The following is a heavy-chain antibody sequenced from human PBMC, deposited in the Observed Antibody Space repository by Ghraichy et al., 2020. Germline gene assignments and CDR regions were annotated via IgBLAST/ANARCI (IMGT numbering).Heavy chain of an antibody. V-gene: IGHV3-30*02. CDR2: IRYDGSNR. Sequence: LSLTCAASGFTFSSYDMHWVRQAPGKGLEWVAFIRYDGSNRYYADSLKGRFTISRDNSKNTLYLQMNSLRAEDTAVYYCAKPYYDSSGYFDFWGQGTLVTVSS. D-gene: IGHD3-22*01. J-gene: IGHJ4*02. CDR1: GFTFSSYD. CDR3: AKPYYDSSGYFDF.